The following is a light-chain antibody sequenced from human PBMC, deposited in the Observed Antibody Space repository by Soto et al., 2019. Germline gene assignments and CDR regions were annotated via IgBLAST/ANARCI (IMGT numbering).Light chain of an antibody. V-gene: IGLV2-14*01. CDR2: EVS. CDR1: SSDVGGYNY. J-gene: IGLJ1*01. CDR3: ISYTGSSTSYV. Sequence: QSVLTQPRSVSGSPGQSVTISCTGTSSDVGGYNYVSWYQQHPGKAPKLMIYEVSNRPSGVSHRFSGSKSGNTASLTISGLQAEDEADYYCISYTGSSTSYVFGTGTKLTVL.